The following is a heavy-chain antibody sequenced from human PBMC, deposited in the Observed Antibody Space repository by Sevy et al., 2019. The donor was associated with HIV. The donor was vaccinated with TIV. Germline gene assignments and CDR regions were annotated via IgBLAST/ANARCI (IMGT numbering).Heavy chain of an antibody. D-gene: IGHD6-13*01. CDR2: IIPILGSV. CDR3: ARGGGNSWYYFDY. V-gene: IGHV1-69*13. Sequence: ASVKVSCKASGGIFRSYGISWVRQAPGQGLEWMGEIIPILGSVNYAQKFQGRVTITADELTQTAYMELSSLRSEDTAVYYCARGGGNSWYYFDYWGQETLVTVSS. J-gene: IGHJ4*02. CDR1: GGIFRSYG.